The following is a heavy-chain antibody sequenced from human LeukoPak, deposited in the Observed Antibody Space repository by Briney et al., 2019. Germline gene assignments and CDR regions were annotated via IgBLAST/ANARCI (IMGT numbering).Heavy chain of an antibody. CDR3: ARAFEYSSSSSAFDY. D-gene: IGHD6-6*01. V-gene: IGHV4-34*01. J-gene: IGHJ4*02. CDR1: GGSFSGYY. CDR2: INHSGST. Sequence: SETLSLTCAVYGGSFSGYYWSWIRQPPGKGLEWIGEINHSGSTNYNPSLKSRVTISVDTSKNQFSLKLSSVTAADTAVYYCARAFEYSSSSSAFDYWGQGTLVTVSS.